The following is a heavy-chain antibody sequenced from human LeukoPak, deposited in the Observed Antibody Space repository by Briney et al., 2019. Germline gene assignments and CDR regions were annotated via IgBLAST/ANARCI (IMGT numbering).Heavy chain of an antibody. J-gene: IGHJ1*01. CDR2: ISDDGTIK. CDR1: GFTFSSYV. V-gene: IGHV3-30*09. CDR3: ARTISSQSHRIFHH. D-gene: IGHD3-9*01. Sequence: PGRSLTLSFAASGFTFSSYVMHWVRQAPGKGLEWVAVISDDGTIKNYADSVKGRFAISRDNSENVIYLQMNTLSAEDTAVYYCARTISSQSHRIFHHWGQGTLVTVAS.